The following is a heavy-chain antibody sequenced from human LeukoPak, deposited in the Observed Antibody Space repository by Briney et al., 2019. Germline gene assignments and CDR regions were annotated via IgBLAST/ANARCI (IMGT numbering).Heavy chain of an antibody. J-gene: IGHJ2*01. V-gene: IGHV4-4*07. D-gene: IGHD3-10*01. Sequence: PSETLSLTCTVSGGSISGYYCSWIRKPAAKGLEWIGRIYTSGSTNYNPSLKSRVTMSVDTSKNQFALKLSSVTAADTAVYYCARESGRYFDLWGRGTLVTVSS. CDR3: ARESGRYFDL. CDR2: IYTSGST. CDR1: GGSISGYY.